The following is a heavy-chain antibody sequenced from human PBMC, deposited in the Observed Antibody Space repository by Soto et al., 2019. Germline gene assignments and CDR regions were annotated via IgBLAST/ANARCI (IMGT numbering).Heavy chain of an antibody. V-gene: IGHV4-59*01. CDR3: ARYTGTYYAD. D-gene: IGHD1-26*01. CDR1: GGSISNYY. CDR2: ISYSGST. J-gene: IGHJ4*02. Sequence: SETLSLTCTVSGGSISNYYWSWIRQPPGKGLEWIGFISYSGSTNYNPSLKSRVTISVDTSKNQFSLKLSSVTAADTAVYYCARYTGTYYADWGQGTLVTVYS.